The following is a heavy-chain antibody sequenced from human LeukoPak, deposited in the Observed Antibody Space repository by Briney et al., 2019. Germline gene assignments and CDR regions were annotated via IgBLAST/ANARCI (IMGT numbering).Heavy chain of an antibody. V-gene: IGHV3-74*01. Sequence: PGGSPRLSCAASGFTFSSYWMHWVRQAPGKGLVWVPRINSDGSSTSYADSVKGRFTISRDNAKNTLYLQMNSLRAEDTAVYYCARGVFRGYSGSYSAYYYYGMDVWGQGTTVTVSS. D-gene: IGHD1-26*01. J-gene: IGHJ6*02. CDR3: ARGVFRGYSGSYSAYYYYGMDV. CDR2: INSDGSST. CDR1: GFTFSSYW.